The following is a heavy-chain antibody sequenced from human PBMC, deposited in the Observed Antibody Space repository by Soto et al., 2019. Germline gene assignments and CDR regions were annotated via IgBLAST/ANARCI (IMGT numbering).Heavy chain of an antibody. CDR1: DDSIIGYY. D-gene: IGHD4-17*01. CDR2: IHYSGST. Sequence: PSETLSLTCTVSDDSIIGYYWSWIQQPPGKGLEWIGNIHYSGSTNYSPSLKSRVTISIDTSKNQFSLNLSSVTAADTAVYYCARNHYGDPPLNNWFDPWGQGSLVTVSS. CDR3: ARNHYGDPPLNNWFDP. V-gene: IGHV4-59*13. J-gene: IGHJ5*02.